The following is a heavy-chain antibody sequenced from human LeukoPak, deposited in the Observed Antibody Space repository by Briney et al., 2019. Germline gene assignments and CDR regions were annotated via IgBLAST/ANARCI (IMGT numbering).Heavy chain of an antibody. CDR1: GFSFTDYP. Sequence: GGSLRLSCATSGFSFTDYPMSWVRQAPGKGLEWISNIRTTAEGAKYAYYADSVKGRVTISRDDGKNTLYLHMNSLRDDDTAVYYCATDQRYAFDYWGQGILVTVSS. J-gene: IGHJ4*02. CDR2: IRTTAEGAKYA. D-gene: IGHD3-9*01. V-gene: IGHV3-48*02. CDR3: ATDQRYAFDY.